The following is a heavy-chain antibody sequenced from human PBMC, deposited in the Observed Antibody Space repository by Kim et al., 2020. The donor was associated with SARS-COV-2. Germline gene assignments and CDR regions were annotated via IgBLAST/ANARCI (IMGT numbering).Heavy chain of an antibody. CDR2: ISYDGSNK. CDR1: GFTFSSYG. CDR3: AKDPYSGSYNDAFDI. Sequence: GGSLRLSCAASGFTFSSYGMHWVRQAPGKGLEWVAVISYDGSNKYYADSVKGRFTISRDNSKNTLYLQMNSLRAEDTAVYYCAKDPYSGSYNDAFDIWRQGTMVTVSS. V-gene: IGHV3-30*18. J-gene: IGHJ3*02. D-gene: IGHD1-26*01.